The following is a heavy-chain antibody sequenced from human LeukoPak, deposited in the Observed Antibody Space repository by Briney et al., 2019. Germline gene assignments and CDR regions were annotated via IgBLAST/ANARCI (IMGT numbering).Heavy chain of an antibody. D-gene: IGHD4-17*01. CDR1: GYTFTSYD. J-gene: IGHJ4*02. V-gene: IGHV1-8*01. CDR3: ARGSPRGLRSPRRDQKYYFDY. CDR2: MNPNSGNT. Sequence: ASVNVSCKASGYTFTSYDINWVRQAAGQGLEWMGWMNPNSGNTVYAQKFQGRVTMTRNTSISTAYMELSSLRSEDTAVYYCARGSPRGLRSPRRDQKYYFDYWGQGTLVTVSS.